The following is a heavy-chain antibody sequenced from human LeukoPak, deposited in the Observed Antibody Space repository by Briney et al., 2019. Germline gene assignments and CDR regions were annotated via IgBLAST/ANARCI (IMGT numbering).Heavy chain of an antibody. V-gene: IGHV3-9*01. CDR3: AKEGPYYDSSGYYLDY. CDR2: ISWNSGSI. D-gene: IGHD3-22*01. J-gene: IGHJ4*02. CDR1: GFTFDDYA. Sequence: PGRSLRLSCAASGFTFDDYAMHWVRQAPGKGLEWVSGISWNSGSIGYADSVKGRFTISRDNAKNSLYLQMNGLRAEDTALYYCAKEGPYYDSSGYYLDYWGQGTLVTVSS.